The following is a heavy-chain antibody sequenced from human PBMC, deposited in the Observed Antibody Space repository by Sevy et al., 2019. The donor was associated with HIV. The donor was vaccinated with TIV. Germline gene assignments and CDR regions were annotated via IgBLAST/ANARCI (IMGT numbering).Heavy chain of an antibody. V-gene: IGHV4-30-2*01. CDR3: ARDGGTLTTPGSFDI. J-gene: IGHJ3*02. Sequence: SETLSLTCAVSGGSISSGVYSWNWIRQPPGKGLEWLGYIFHTGNTFYNPSLKSRVTVSLDKSENQFSLRLSSVTAADTAVYYCARDGGTLTTPGSFDIWGQGTMVTVSS. CDR1: GGSISSGVYS. CDR2: IFHTGNT. D-gene: IGHD3-16*01.